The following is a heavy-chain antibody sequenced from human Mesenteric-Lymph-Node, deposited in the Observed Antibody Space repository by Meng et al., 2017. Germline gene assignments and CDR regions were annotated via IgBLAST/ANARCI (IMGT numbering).Heavy chain of an antibody. CDR3: ARGQKGYFDL. V-gene: IGHV4-30-4*01. Sequence: RLQESGPVLVKPSETLSLTCTVSGGSISGGDYYWSWIRQPPGKGLELIGHIYYSGSTSYNPSLKSRVTISVDTSNNQFSLKLSSVTAADTAVYYCARGQKGYFDLWGRGTLVTVSS. CDR2: IYYSGST. J-gene: IGHJ2*01. CDR1: GGSISGGDYY.